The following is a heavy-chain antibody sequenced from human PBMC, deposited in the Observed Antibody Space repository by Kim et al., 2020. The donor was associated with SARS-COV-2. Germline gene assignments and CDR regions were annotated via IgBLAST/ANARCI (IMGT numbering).Heavy chain of an antibody. CDR2: INHSGST. J-gene: IGHJ2*01. V-gene: IGHV4-34*01. CDR3: ARKGGSSWYFLWYFDL. CDR1: GGSFSGYY. Sequence: SETLSLTCAVYGGSFSGYYWSWIRQPPGKGLEWIGEINHSGSTNYNPSLKSRVTISVDTSKNQFSLKLSSVTAADTAVYYCARKGGSSWYFLWYFDLWGR. D-gene: IGHD6-13*01.